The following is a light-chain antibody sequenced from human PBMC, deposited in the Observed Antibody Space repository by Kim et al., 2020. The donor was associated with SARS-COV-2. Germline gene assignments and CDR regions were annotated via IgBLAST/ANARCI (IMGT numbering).Light chain of an antibody. J-gene: IGKJ2*01. CDR1: QSVFFSSNSKNY. CDR3: QQYYYTSVT. V-gene: IGKV4-1*01. CDR2: WAS. Sequence: ATSTCKSSQSVFFSSNSKNYLAWYQQKPGQPPKLLISWASTRESGVPDRFSGSGSGTHFTLTISSLQAEDVAVYYCQQYYYTSVTFGQGTKLEI.